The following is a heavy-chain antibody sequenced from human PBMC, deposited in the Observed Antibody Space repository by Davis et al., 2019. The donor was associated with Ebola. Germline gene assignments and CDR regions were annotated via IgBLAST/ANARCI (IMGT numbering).Heavy chain of an antibody. CDR2: VSGSGGTT. Sequence: PGGSLRLSCAASGFTFSTYAMSWVRQEPGQGLEWVSAVSGSGGTTYYADSVKGRPTISRDNSKNTLYLQMNSLRAEETAVYYCARDREGAVAGAMDVWGQGTTVTVSS. V-gene: IGHV3-23*01. CDR1: GFTFSTYA. CDR3: ARDREGAVAGAMDV. D-gene: IGHD6-19*01. J-gene: IGHJ6*02.